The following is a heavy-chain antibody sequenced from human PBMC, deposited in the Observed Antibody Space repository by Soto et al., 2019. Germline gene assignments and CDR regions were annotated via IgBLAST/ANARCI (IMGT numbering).Heavy chain of an antibody. V-gene: IGHV3-53*01. Sequence: GGSLRLSCAASGFTVSSKYMSWVRQAPGKGLEWVSLIQSGGPTYYADSVKGRFTISRDNSKNTLYLQMNSLRAEDTAVYYCAKSVIAAAGTRGYYYYYGMDVWGQGTTVTVSS. CDR1: GFTVSSKY. CDR3: AKSVIAAAGTRGYYYYYGMDV. J-gene: IGHJ6*02. D-gene: IGHD6-13*01. CDR2: IQSGGPT.